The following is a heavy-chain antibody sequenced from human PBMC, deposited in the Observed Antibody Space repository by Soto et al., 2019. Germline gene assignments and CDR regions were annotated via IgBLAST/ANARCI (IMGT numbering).Heavy chain of an antibody. V-gene: IGHV1-46*01. CDR3: ARDSATAGERVRVTGKMDY. D-gene: IGHD1-20*01. J-gene: IGHJ4*02. Sequence: QVQLVQSGAEVKKPGASVKVSCTTSGYTCISHYIHWVRQPRGRGLEWMGMSTPTGGATSLGEKFQARSTMTRDASTSTVYMELSSLTSEDTAVYHCARDSATAGERVRVTGKMDYWGQGTLVIVSS. CDR2: STPTGGAT. CDR1: GYTCISHY.